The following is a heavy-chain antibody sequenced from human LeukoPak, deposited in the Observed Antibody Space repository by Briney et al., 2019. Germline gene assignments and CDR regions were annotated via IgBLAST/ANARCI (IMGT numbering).Heavy chain of an antibody. V-gene: IGHV3-23*01. CDR3: AKMGDIVVVPAAVLDY. Sequence: GGSLRLSWAASGFTFSSYAMSWVRQAPGKGLEWVSAISGSGGSTYYADSVKGRFTVSRDNSKNTLYLQMNSLRAEDTAVYYCAKMGDIVVVPAAVLDYWGQGTLVTVSS. CDR2: ISGSGGST. CDR1: GFTFSSYA. J-gene: IGHJ4*02. D-gene: IGHD2-2*01.